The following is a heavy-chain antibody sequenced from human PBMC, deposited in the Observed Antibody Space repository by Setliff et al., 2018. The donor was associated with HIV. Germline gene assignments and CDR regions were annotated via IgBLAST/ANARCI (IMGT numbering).Heavy chain of an antibody. J-gene: IGHJ5*02. Sequence: PSETLSLTCSVSGDSISSSSYYWGWIRQPPGKGLEWIGSIYYSGSTYYNPSLNSRVTISVDASKNQFSLKLSPVTAADTAVYYCARGQKAAYYYDSSGVRGFDPWGQGTLVTVSS. D-gene: IGHD3-22*01. CDR3: ARGQKAAYYYDSSGVRGFDP. V-gene: IGHV4-39*01. CDR1: GDSISSSSYY. CDR2: IYYSGST.